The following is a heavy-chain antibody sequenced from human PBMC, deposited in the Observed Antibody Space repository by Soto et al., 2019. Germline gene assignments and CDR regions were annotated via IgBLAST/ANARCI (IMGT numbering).Heavy chain of an antibody. D-gene: IGHD3-3*01. V-gene: IGHV4-39*01. J-gene: IGHJ6*03. CDR2: IYYTGST. Sequence: SETLSLTCTVSGGSISSSSYYWGWIRQPPGKGLEWIGSIYYTGSTYNNPSLESRVTISVDTSKNQFSLKVTSVTAADTAVYYCARLPVYDFVYYYMDVWGKGTSVTVSS. CDR3: ARLPVYDFVYYYMDV. CDR1: GGSISSSSYY.